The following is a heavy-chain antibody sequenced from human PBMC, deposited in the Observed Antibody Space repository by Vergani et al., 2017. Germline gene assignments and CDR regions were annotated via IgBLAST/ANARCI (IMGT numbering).Heavy chain of an antibody. Sequence: VQLLESGGGLVQPGGSLRLSCAASGFTFSSYAMHWVRQAPGKGLEWVAVISYDGSNKYYADSVKGRFTSSRDNSKNTLYLQMNSLRAEDTGVYYCAGGCYESGAFDFWGQGRMVTVSS. CDR1: GFTFSSYA. D-gene: IGHD2-15*01. J-gene: IGHJ3*01. CDR2: ISYDGSNK. V-gene: IGHV3-30-3*01. CDR3: AGGCYESGAFDF.